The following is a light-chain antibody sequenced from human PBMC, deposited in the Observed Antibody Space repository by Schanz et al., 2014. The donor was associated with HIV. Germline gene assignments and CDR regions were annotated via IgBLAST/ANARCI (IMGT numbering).Light chain of an antibody. CDR1: TSSIKTNT. CDR2: ANN. V-gene: IGLV1-44*01. Sequence: QSVLTQPPSASGTPGQRVTISCSGSTSSIKTNTVNWFQQLPGTAPRLLIQANNQRPSGVPDRFSGSKSGTSASLAISGLRSEDEADYHCAAWDDSLNGWVFGGGTKLTVL. J-gene: IGLJ3*02. CDR3: AAWDDSLNGWV.